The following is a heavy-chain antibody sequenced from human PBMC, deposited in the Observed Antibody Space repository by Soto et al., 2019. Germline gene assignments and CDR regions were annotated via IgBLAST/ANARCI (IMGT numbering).Heavy chain of an antibody. CDR2: ISAYNGNT. V-gene: IGHV1-18*04. CDR1: GYTFTSYG. D-gene: IGHD6-19*01. Sequence: ASVKVSCKASGYTFTSYGISWVRQAPGQGLEWMGWISAYNGNTNYAQKLQGRVTMTTDTSTSTAYMELRSLRSDDTAVYYCARDSAVAGNYYYYCMDVWGQGTTVTVAS. CDR3: ARDSAVAGNYYYYCMDV. J-gene: IGHJ6*02.